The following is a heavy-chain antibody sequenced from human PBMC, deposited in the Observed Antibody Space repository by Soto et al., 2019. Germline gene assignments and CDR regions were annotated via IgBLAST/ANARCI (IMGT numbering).Heavy chain of an antibody. Sequence: QVQLVESGGGVVQPGRSLRLSCAASGFTFRNYGMHWVRQAPGKGLEWLAVIWYDGSNKYYADSVKGQFTISRDNSKNTLYLEMNSLRDEDTAVYYCARDVRSRRYDLWGQGTLVIVSS. CDR1: GFTFRNYG. V-gene: IGHV3-33*01. CDR3: ARDVRSRRYDL. CDR2: IWYDGSNK. J-gene: IGHJ5*02. D-gene: IGHD3-10*02.